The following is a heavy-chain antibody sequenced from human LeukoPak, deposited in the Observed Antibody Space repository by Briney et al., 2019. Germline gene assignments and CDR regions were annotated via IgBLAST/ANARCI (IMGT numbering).Heavy chain of an antibody. CDR3: ARDSSGADCYSGNAFDI. J-gene: IGHJ3*02. CDR1: GYTFTDYY. Sequence: ASVKVSCKTSGYTFTDYYMQWVRQAPGQGLEWMGWINPSDGDTKSARKFQGRVTMTRDTSISTAYLELSRLTSDDTAIYYCARDSSGADCYSGNAFDIWGQGTMVTVSS. D-gene: IGHD2-21*02. V-gene: IGHV1-2*02. CDR2: INPSDGDT.